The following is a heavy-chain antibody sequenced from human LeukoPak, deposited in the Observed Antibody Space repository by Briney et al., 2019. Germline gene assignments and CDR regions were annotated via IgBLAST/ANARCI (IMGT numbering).Heavy chain of an antibody. CDR1: GGSFSGYY. D-gene: IGHD6-19*01. CDR3: ARGLAVAGSIGWFDP. V-gene: IGHV4-34*01. Sequence: SETLSLTCAVYGGSFSGYYWSWIRQPPGKGLEWIGEINHSGSTNYNPSLKSRVTISVDTSKNQFSLKLSSVTAADMAVYYCARGLAVAGSIGWFDPWGQGTLVTVSS. J-gene: IGHJ5*02. CDR2: INHSGST.